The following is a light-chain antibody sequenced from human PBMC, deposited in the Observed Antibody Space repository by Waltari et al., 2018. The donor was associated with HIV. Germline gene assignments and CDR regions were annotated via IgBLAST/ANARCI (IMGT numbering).Light chain of an antibody. Sequence: QSALTQPASVSGSPGQSITISCTDSRSDMSTYNRVSWYQQFPGKAPKLIIYEVGNRPSGVSNRFSGSKSGNTASLTISGLQAEDEADYYCISYTTTNYYVFGPGTWVTVL. CDR3: ISYTTTNYYV. J-gene: IGLJ1*01. V-gene: IGLV2-14*01. CDR2: EVG. CDR1: RSDMSTYNR.